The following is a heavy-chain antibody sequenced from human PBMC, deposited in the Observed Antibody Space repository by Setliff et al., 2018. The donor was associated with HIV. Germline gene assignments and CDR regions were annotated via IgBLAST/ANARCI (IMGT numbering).Heavy chain of an antibody. V-gene: IGHV1-69*06. J-gene: IGHJ3*01. CDR3: ARLIPTAFFGPRQDAFDS. CDR1: GGTFSSDA. Sequence: SVKVSCKASGGTFSSDAFSWLRQAPGQEPEWMGRIIPIFDTTHLAQGFQDRITVTADKSTTTAYMELSSLRSDDTATYYCARLIPTAFFGPRQDAFDSWGQGTLVTVSS. D-gene: IGHD2-21*01. CDR2: IIPIFDTT.